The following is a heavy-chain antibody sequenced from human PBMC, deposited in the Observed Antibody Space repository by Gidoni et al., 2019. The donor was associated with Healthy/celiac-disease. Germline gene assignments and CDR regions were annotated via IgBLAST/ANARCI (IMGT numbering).Heavy chain of an antibody. D-gene: IGHD2-2*01. CDR1: GFTFSGSA. V-gene: IGHV3-73*01. Sequence: EVQLVESGGGLVQPGGSLKLSCAASGFTFSGSAMHWVRQASGKGLEWVGRIRSKANSYATAYAASVKGRFTISRDDSKNTAYLQMNSLKTEDTAVYYCTRIGGSRDYWGQGTLVTVSS. CDR2: IRSKANSYAT. J-gene: IGHJ4*02. CDR3: TRIGGSRDY.